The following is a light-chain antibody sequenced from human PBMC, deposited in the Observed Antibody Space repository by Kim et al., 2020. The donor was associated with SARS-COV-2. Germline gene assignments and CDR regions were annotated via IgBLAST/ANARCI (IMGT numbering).Light chain of an antibody. CDR3: SSYTSTFTPYV. V-gene: IGLV2-14*03. CDR2: DVS. J-gene: IGLJ1*01. CDR1: TSDVAAYNY. Sequence: QSALTQPASVSGSPGQSVTISCAGTTSDVAAYNYVSWYQQHPGKAPKLIIYDVSNRPSGVSNRFSGSKSGNMASLTISGLQADDEADYYCSSYTSTFTPYVFGTGTKVTVL.